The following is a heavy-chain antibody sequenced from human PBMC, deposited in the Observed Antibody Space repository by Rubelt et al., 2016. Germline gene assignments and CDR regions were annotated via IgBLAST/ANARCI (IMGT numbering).Heavy chain of an antibody. CDR3: ARPTGASSASGSFLV. J-gene: IGHJ4*02. CDR2: FFHDGST. CDR1: GYSINNGYY. Sequence: QVQLQESGPGLVKPSETLSLTCTVSGYSINNGYYWGWIRQPPGKGLEWIASFFHDGSTKYNPSLKSRVTTSRVGSKNQFSVNLSSVTVADTAVYYCARPTGASSASGSFLVWGQGTLVTVSS. D-gene: IGHD3-10*01. V-gene: IGHV4-38-2*02.